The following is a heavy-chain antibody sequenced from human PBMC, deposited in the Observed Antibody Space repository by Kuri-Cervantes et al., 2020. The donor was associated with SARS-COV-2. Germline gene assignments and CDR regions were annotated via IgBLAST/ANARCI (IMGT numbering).Heavy chain of an antibody. V-gene: IGHV3-7*01. CDR3: ARDRELGTRGTNWFDP. CDR2: IKQDGSEK. Sequence: GGSLRLSCAASGFTFSSYWMSWVRQAPGKGLEWVANIKQDGSEKYYVDSVKGRFTISRDNAKNSLYLQVNSLRAEDTAVYYCARDRELGTRGTNWFDPWGQGTLVTVSS. J-gene: IGHJ5*02. D-gene: IGHD7-27*01. CDR1: GFTFSSYW.